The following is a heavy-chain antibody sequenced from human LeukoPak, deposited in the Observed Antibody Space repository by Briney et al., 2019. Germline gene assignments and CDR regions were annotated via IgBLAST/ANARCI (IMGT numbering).Heavy chain of an antibody. CDR2: IIPIFGTA. CDR1: GGTFSSYA. CDR3: ARGGVGVSTSFGGGLWIDY. D-gene: IGHD3-16*01. J-gene: IGHJ4*02. V-gene: IGHV1-69*05. Sequence: SVKVSCKASGGTFSSYAISWVRQAPGQGLEWMGGIIPIFGTANYAQKFQGRVTITTDESTSTAYMELSSLRSEDTAVYYCARGGVGVSTSFGGGLWIDYWGQGTLVTVSS.